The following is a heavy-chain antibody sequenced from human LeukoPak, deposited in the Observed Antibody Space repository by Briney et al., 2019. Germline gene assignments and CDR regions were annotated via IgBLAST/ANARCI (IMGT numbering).Heavy chain of an antibody. V-gene: IGHV4-39*01. CDR2: IYYSGST. Sequence: SETLSLTCTVSGGSISSISYYWGWIRQPPGKGLEWIGSIYYSGSTYYNPSLKSRVTISVDTSKNQFSPKLSSVTAADTAVYYCARLSFGVTENAFDIWGQGTMVTVSS. CDR1: GGSISSISYY. D-gene: IGHD3-3*01. CDR3: ARLSFGVTENAFDI. J-gene: IGHJ3*02.